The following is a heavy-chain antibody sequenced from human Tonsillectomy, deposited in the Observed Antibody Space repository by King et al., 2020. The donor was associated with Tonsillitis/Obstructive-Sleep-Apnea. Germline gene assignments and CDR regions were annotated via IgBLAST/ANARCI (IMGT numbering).Heavy chain of an antibody. CDR2: IYYSGST. J-gene: IGHJ4*02. V-gene: IGHV4-39*01. CDR3: ARHDGPYCGGDCYFGTHY. D-gene: IGHD2-21*01. Sequence: QLQESGPGLVKPSETLSLTCTVSGGSIRSSSNYWGWIRQPPGKGLEWIGSIYYSGSTYYRPSLKSRVTISLDTSQSQFSLKLSSVTAADTAVYYCARHDGPYCGGDCYFGTHYWGQGTLVTVSS. CDR1: GGSIRSSSNY.